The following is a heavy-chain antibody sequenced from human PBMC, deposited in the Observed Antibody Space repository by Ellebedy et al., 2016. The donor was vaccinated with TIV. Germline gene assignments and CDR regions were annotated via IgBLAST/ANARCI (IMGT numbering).Heavy chain of an antibody. D-gene: IGHD1-26*01. Sequence: GESLKISCAASGFIFSSYSMNWVRQAPGKGLEWVSSICSRRSYIYYADSVKGRFTISRDNAKNSLYLQMNSMRAEDTAVYYCARSGSYYDAFDIWGQGTMVTVS. CDR3: ARSGSYYDAFDI. CDR2: ICSRRSYI. CDR1: GFIFSSYS. J-gene: IGHJ3*02. V-gene: IGHV3-21*01.